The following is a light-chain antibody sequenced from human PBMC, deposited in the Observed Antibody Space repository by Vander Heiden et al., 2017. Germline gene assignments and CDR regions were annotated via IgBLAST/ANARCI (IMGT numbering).Light chain of an antibody. CDR2: WAS. Sequence: DIVMTQSPDSLAVSLGEWATINGKSSQSVLYSSNNKNNLAWYQQKKGQPPKLLIYWASTRESGVPARFSGSGSGTDFTLTISSMQAEDVAVYYCQQYDNTPTWTFGQGTKVXIK. CDR1: QSVLYSSNNKNN. V-gene: IGKV4-1*01. J-gene: IGKJ1*01. CDR3: QQYDNTPTWT.